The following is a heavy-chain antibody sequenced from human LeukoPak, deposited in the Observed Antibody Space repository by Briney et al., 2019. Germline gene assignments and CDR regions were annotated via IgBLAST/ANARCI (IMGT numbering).Heavy chain of an antibody. CDR1: GLPIGDLA. J-gene: IGHJ4*02. CDR3: ARESGKFDY. V-gene: IGHV3-43*02. Sequence: VGSLRLSCVASGLPIGDLAMHWVRQAPGQGLDRVSLISGDGVSTFFTDSVKGRFSISRDNSKNSLFLEMSSLRTEDTAMYYCARESGKFDYWGQGTLVAVSS. CDR2: ISGDGVST.